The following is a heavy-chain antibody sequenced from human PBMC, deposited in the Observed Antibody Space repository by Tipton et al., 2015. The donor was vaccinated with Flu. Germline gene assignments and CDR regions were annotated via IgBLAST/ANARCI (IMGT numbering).Heavy chain of an antibody. CDR2: IRYDGSNK. D-gene: IGHD3-22*01. J-gene: IGHJ6*02. V-gene: IGHV3-30*02. Sequence: GSLRLSCAASGFTFSSYGMHWVRQAPGKGLEWVAFIRYDGSNKYYADSVKGRFTISRDNSKNTLYLQMNSLRAEDTAVYYCAKGYYYDSSGYYYYYYGMDVWGQGTTVTVSS. CDR1: GFTFSSYG. CDR3: AKGYYYDSSGYYYYYYGMDV.